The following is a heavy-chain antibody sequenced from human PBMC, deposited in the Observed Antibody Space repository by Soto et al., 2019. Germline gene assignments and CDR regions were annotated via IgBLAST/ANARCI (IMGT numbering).Heavy chain of an antibody. CDR3: ARDPYYYDSSGYYSPVDFDY. CDR1: GFTFSSYS. Sequence: GGSLRLSCAASGFTFSSYSMNWVRQAPGKGLEWVSYISSSSSTIYYADSVKGRFTISRDNAKNSLYLQMNSLGAEDTAVYYCARDPYYYDSSGYYSPVDFDYWGQGTLVTVSS. J-gene: IGHJ4*02. D-gene: IGHD3-22*01. V-gene: IGHV3-48*01. CDR2: ISSSSSTI.